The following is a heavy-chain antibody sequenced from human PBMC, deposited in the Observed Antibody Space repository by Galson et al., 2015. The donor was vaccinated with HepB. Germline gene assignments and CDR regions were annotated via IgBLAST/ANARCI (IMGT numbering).Heavy chain of an antibody. J-gene: IGHJ5*02. CDR3: AHSYSSSWYNWFDP. Sequence: PALVKPTQTLTLTCTFSGFSLSTSGVGVGWIRQPPGKALEWLALIYWDDDKRYSPSLKSRLTITKDTSKNQVVLTMTNMDPVDTATYYCAHSYSSSWYNWFDPWGQGTLVTVSS. V-gene: IGHV2-5*02. CDR2: IYWDDDK. D-gene: IGHD6-13*01. CDR1: GFSLSTSGVG.